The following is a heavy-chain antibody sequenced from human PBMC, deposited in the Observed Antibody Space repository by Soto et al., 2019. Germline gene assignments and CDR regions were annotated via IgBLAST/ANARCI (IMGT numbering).Heavy chain of an antibody. CDR2: IYYSGST. CDR1: GGSISSSSYY. Sequence: QLQLQESGPGLVKPSETLSLTCTVSGGSISSSSYYWGWIRQPPGKGLGWIGSIYYSGSTYYNPSLKSRVTISVDTSKNQFSLKLSSVTAADTAVYYCATYPLLRSIIVKRGYYYYYMDVWGKGTTVTVSS. J-gene: IGHJ6*03. CDR3: ATYPLLRSIIVKRGYYYYYMDV. D-gene: IGHD3-3*01. V-gene: IGHV4-39*01.